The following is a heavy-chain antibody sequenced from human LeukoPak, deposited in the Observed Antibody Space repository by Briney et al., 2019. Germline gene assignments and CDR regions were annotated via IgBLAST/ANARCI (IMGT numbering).Heavy chain of an antibody. V-gene: IGHV4-30-4*08. CDR3: ARYLVGATSYYFDY. D-gene: IGHD1-26*01. CDR1: GGSISSYY. CDR2: IYYSGST. Sequence: PSETLSLTCTVSGGSISSYYWSWIRQPPGKGLEWIGYIYYSGSTYYNPSLKSRVTISVDTSKNQFSLKLSSVTAADTAVYYCARYLVGATSYYFDYWGQGTLVTVSS. J-gene: IGHJ4*02.